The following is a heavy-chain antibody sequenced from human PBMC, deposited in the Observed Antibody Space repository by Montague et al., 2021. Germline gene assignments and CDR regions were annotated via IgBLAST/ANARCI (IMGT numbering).Heavy chain of an antibody. CDR1: GGSISSASYY. V-gene: IGHV4-39*01. J-gene: IGHJ5*02. CDR2: LYYNWTT. Sequence: SETLSLTCTVSGGSISSASYYWGWIRKPTGKGLAFIGGLYYNWTTYHNPSLRSRGTVSMDTSKNQFSLKLSSVTAADTAVYYCARSLYCRGGSCYSGFDPWGQGTLVTAAS. D-gene: IGHD2-15*01. CDR3: ARSLYCRGGSCYSGFDP.